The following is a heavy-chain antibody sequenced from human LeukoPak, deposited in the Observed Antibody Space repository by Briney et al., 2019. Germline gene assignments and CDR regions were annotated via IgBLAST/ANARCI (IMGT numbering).Heavy chain of an antibody. CDR3: ARAAIVATITRADY. CDR2: ISAYNGNT. Sequence: ASVTVSCKASGYTFTSYGISWVRQAPGQGREWMGWISAYNGNTNYAQKLQGRVTMTTDTSTSTAYMELRSLRSDDTAVYYCARAAIVATITRADYWGQGTLVTVSS. CDR1: GYTFTSYG. V-gene: IGHV1-18*01. J-gene: IGHJ4*02. D-gene: IGHD5-12*01.